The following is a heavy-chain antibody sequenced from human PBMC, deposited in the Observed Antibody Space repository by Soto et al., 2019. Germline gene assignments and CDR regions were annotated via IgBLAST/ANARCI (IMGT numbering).Heavy chain of an antibody. CDR3: ARDSDSSGLSSWDY. CDR2: INPNSGGT. Sequence: GPSVKVSCKASGYTFTGYYMHWVRQAPGQGLEWMGWINPNSGGTNYAQKFQGWVTMTRDTSISTAYMELSRLRSDDTAVYYCARDSDSSGLSSWDYWGQGTLVTVSS. CDR1: GYTFTGYY. D-gene: IGHD6-19*01. V-gene: IGHV1-2*04. J-gene: IGHJ4*02.